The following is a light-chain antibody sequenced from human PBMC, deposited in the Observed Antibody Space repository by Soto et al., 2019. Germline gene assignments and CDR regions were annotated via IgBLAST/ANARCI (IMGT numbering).Light chain of an antibody. J-gene: IGKJ4*01. CDR1: QSVSNNY. CDR2: DAS. V-gene: IGKV3-20*01. Sequence: EILLTQSPGTLSLSPGERATLSCRASQSVSNNYLAWYQQNPGQAPRLLIYDASTRATGIPDRFSGSGSGTEFTLTISSLQPDDFATYYCQQYNSYPLTFGGGTKVDIK. CDR3: QQYNSYPLT.